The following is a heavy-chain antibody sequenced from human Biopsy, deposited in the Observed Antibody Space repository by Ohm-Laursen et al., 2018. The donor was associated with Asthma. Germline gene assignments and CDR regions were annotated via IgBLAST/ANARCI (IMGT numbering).Heavy chain of an antibody. CDR3: ARKAGSCISRTCYSLDF. J-gene: IGHJ4*02. CDR2: TNSVFGTT. CDR1: GGTFNTYV. V-gene: IGHV1-69*13. D-gene: IGHD2-2*01. Sequence: VKISCKSLGGTFNTYVIGWVRQAPGQGLEWMGGTNSVFGTTTYPQKFQDRVTITADDSTSTVYMELSSLGSEDTAVYYCARKAGSCISRTCYSLDFWGQGTLVTVSS.